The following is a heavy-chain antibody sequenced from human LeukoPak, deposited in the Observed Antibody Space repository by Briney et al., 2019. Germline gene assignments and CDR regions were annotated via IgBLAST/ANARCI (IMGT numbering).Heavy chain of an antibody. CDR2: IYPGDSDT. Sequence: GESLKISCKGSGYSFTSYWIGWVRQMPGKGLEWMGIIYPGDSDTRYSPSFQGQVTVSADKSISTAYLQWSSLKASDTAMYYCARRYYDILTGYSYFDYWGQGTLVTASS. V-gene: IGHV5-51*01. D-gene: IGHD3-9*01. CDR1: GYSFTSYW. J-gene: IGHJ4*02. CDR3: ARRYYDILTGYSYFDY.